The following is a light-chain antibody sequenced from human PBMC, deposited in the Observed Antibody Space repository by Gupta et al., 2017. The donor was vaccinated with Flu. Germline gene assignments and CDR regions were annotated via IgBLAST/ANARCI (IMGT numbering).Light chain of an antibody. J-gene: IGKJ4*01. V-gene: IGKV3-20*01. CDR1: QSVKSNY. CDR2: GAS. Sequence: GTLSLSPGEMATLSCRASQSVKSNYLAWYQQKPGQAPRLLIYGASTSATGIPDRFSGSGSETDFTLTISRLEPEDFAVYYCQQEGSSPLTFGGGTKVEIE. CDR3: QQEGSSPLT.